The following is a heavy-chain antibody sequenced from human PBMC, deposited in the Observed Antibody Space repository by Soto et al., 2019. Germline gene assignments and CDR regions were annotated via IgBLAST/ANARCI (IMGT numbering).Heavy chain of an antibody. V-gene: IGHV1-8*01. J-gene: IGHJ6*02. CDR3: ARGVTLPDIVVVPAALNYYYGMDV. D-gene: IGHD2-2*01. CDR2: MNPNSGNT. CDR1: GYTFTSYD. Sequence: GPSVKVSCKASGYTFTSYDINWVRQATGQGLEWMGWMNPNSGNTGYAQKFQGRVTMTRNTSISTAYMELSSLRSEDTAVYYCARGVTLPDIVVVPAALNYYYGMDVWGQGTTVTVSS.